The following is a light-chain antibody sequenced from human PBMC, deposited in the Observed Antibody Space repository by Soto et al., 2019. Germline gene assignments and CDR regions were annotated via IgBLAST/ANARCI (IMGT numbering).Light chain of an antibody. J-gene: IGLJ3*02. Sequence: QSALTQPASVSGSPGQSITISCTETSSDVGGYNYVSWYQQYPGKAPKLMIYEVSNRPSGVSNRFSGSKSGNTASLTISGLQAEDEADYYCSSFTSTHTGVFGGGTKLTVL. CDR3: SSFTSTHTGV. CDR1: SSDVGGYNY. CDR2: EVS. V-gene: IGLV2-14*01.